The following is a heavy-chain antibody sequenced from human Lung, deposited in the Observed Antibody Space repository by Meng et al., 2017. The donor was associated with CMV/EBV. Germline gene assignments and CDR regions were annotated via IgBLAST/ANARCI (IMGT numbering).Heavy chain of an antibody. CDR1: GFHFSGYY. CDR2: ISSSSKTI. V-gene: IGHV3-11*01. J-gene: IGHJ4*02. Sequence: GGSXRLXCEASGFHFSGYYMSWIRQAPGKGLEWVAYISSSSKTIYYADSVKGRFTISRDNVKKSLSLVMNSLGGEDTAVYYCASDFSDCFTYGPDYWGQGXLVTVSS. D-gene: IGHD2-21*02. CDR3: ASDFSDCFTYGPDY.